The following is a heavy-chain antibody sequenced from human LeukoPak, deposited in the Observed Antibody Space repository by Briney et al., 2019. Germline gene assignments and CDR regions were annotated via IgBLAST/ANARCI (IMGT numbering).Heavy chain of an antibody. V-gene: IGHV4-39*01. CDR1: GGSISSSSYY. CDR2: IYYSGST. Sequence: SETLSLTCTVSGGSISSSSYYWGWIRQPPGKGLEWIGRIYYSGSTYYNPSLKSRVTISVDTSKNQFSLKLSSVTAADTAVYYCARHFSGSYPDVDYWGQGTLVTVSS. J-gene: IGHJ4*02. D-gene: IGHD1-26*01. CDR3: ARHFSGSYPDVDY.